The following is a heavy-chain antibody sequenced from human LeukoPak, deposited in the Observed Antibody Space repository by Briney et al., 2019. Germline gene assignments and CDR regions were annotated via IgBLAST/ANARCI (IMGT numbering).Heavy chain of an antibody. CDR1: GGSSSGYY. D-gene: IGHD1-14*01. V-gene: IGHV4-34*01. J-gene: IGHJ5*02. Sequence: SETLPLTCAVYGGSSSGYYWSWIRQPPGKELEWIGEINHSGSTNYNPSLKSRVTISVDTSKNQFSLKLSSVTAADTAVYYCARDPGRRYHRWFDPWGQGTLVTVSS. CDR2: INHSGST. CDR3: ARDPGRRYHRWFDP.